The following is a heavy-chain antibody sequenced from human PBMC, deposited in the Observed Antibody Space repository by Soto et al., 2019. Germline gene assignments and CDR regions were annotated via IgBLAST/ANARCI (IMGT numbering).Heavy chain of an antibody. CDR2: MNPNSGNT. V-gene: IGHV1-8*01. J-gene: IGHJ5*02. CDR1: GYTFTSYD. CDR3: ARERTRGFDP. Sequence: QVQLVQSGAEVKKPGASVKVSCKASGYTFTSYDINWVRQATGQGLEWMGWMNPNSGNTVYAQKFQGRVTMTMNTSIRSAYVELSSLRSEDTPVYFCARERTRGFDPWCQGTLVTVSS.